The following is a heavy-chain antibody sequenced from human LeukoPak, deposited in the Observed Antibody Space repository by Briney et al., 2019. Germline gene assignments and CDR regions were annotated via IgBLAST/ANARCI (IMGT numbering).Heavy chain of an antibody. D-gene: IGHD5-24*01. Sequence: SVKVSCKASGGTFSSYAITWVRQAPGQGLEWMGGIIPIFGTANYAQKFQGRVTITTDESTSTAYMELSSLRSEDTAVYYCAKDNGGVEMATPDYWGQGTLVTVSS. CDR3: AKDNGGVEMATPDY. J-gene: IGHJ4*02. V-gene: IGHV1-69*05. CDR1: GGTFSSYA. CDR2: IIPIFGTA.